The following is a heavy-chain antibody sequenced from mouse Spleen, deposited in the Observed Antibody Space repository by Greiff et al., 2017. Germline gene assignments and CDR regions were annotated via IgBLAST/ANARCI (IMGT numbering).Heavy chain of an antibody. V-gene: IGHV14-1*01. CDR2: IDPEDGDT. D-gene: IGHD4-1*01. CDR1: GFNIKDYY. Sequence: VQLKQSGAELVRLGASVKLSCTASGFNIKDYYMHWVKQRPEQGLEWIGRIDPEDGDTEYAPKFQGKATMTADTSSNPAYLQLSSLTSEDTAVYYCTTLGRRGAFDYWGQGTTLTVSS. J-gene: IGHJ2*01. CDR3: TTLGRRGAFDY.